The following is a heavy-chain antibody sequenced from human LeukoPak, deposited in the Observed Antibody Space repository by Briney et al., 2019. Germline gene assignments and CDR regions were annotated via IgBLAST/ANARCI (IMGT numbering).Heavy chain of an antibody. CDR3: ARLLYGAGIDY. D-gene: IGHD2-8*01. CDR1: GGSISNDY. J-gene: IGHJ4*02. V-gene: IGHV4-59*04. CDR2: IYYSGST. Sequence: SETLSLTCTVSGGSISNDYWSWIRQPPGKGLEWIGYIYYSGSTYYNPSLKSRVTISVDTSKNQFSLKLSSVTAADTAVYYCARLLYGAGIDYWGQGTLVTVSS.